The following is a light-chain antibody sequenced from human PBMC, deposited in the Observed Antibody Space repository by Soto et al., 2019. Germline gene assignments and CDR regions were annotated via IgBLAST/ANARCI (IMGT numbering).Light chain of an antibody. V-gene: IGKV3-20*01. CDR2: GAS. CDR1: QSVSNNY. CDR3: QQYGCSGT. Sequence: EIVLTQSPGTLSLSPGERATLSCRASQSVSNNYLAWYQQKPGQDPRLLIYGASNRATGIPDRLSGSESGQDFTLISSILEPDDFAVYYCQQYGCSGTFGQGTKVEIK. J-gene: IGKJ1*01.